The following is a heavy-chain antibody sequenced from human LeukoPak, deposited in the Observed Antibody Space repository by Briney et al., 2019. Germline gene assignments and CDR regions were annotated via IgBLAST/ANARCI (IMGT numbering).Heavy chain of an antibody. V-gene: IGHV3-7*03. D-gene: IGHD3-16*01. Sequence: GGSLRLSCAASGFRFSSCWMSWVRQAPGKGLEWVANIKQDGSETKYLDSVKGRFTISRDNAKNSLSLQMNSLRAEDTAVYYCATFRGNKAYIDNWGQGTLVTVSS. J-gene: IGHJ4*02. CDR2: IKQDGSET. CDR1: GFRFSSCW. CDR3: ATFRGNKAYIDN.